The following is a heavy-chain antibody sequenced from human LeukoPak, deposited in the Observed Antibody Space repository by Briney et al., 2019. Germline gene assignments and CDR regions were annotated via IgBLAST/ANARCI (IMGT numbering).Heavy chain of an antibody. CDR3: ARGLDSYGSSGQFVY. Sequence: PSETLSLTCTVSGGSISSISYYWGWIRQPPGKGLEWIGSIHYSGSTYFNPSLKSRITIFVDTTKNQFSLKLSSVTAADTAVYYCARGLDSYGSSGQFVYWGQGTLVTVSS. CDR1: GGSISSISYY. CDR2: IHYSGST. D-gene: IGHD3-22*01. J-gene: IGHJ4*02. V-gene: IGHV4-39*01.